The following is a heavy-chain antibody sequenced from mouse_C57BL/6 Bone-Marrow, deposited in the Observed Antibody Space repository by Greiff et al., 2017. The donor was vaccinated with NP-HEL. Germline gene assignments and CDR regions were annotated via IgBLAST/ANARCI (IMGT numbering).Heavy chain of an antibody. CDR2: ISDGGSYT. J-gene: IGHJ2*01. CDR1: GFTFSSYA. CDR3: ARDRGYDDYDPFDY. Sequence: EVMLVESGGGLVKPGGSLKLSCAASGFTFSSYAMSWVRQTPEKRLEWVATISDGGSYTYYPDNVKGRFTISRDNAKNNLYLQMSHLKSEDTAMYYCARDRGYDDYDPFDYWGQGTTLTVSS. D-gene: IGHD2-4*01. V-gene: IGHV5-4*01.